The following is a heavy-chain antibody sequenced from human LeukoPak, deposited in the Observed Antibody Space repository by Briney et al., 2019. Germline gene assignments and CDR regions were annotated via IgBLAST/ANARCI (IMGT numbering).Heavy chain of an antibody. CDR3: TRDQRGSGSYLDY. V-gene: IGHV4-4*07. CDR1: GGSISSYH. CDR2: IYSSGST. D-gene: IGHD3-10*01. Sequence: SETLSLTCTVSGGSISSYHWSWIRQPAGKGLEWIGHIYSSGSTNYNPSPKSRVTMSVDTSKNQFSLKLDSVTAADTAVYYCTRDQRGSGSYLDYWGQGTPVTVSS. J-gene: IGHJ4*02.